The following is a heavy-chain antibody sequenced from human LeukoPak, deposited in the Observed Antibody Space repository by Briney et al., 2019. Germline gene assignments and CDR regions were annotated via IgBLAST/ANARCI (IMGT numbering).Heavy chain of an antibody. J-gene: IGHJ6*02. Sequence: SETLSLTCTVSGGSISSGGYYWSWIRQHPGKGLEWIGYIYYSGSTYYNPSLKSRVTISVDTSKNQFSLKLSSVTAADTAVYYCARDSFYRDSSGYRYYYGMDVWGQGTTVTVSS. D-gene: IGHD3-22*01. CDR3: ARDSFYRDSSGYRYYYGMDV. CDR1: GGSISSGGYY. V-gene: IGHV4-31*03. CDR2: IYYSGST.